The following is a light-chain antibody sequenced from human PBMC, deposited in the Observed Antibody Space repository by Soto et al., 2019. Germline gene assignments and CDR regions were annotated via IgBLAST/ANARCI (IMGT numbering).Light chain of an antibody. CDR3: AAWDDNLDGYV. CDR2: HND. Sequence: QSVLTQPPSVSGAPRQRVTISCSGSTPNIGKNAVNWYQQLPGKAPKLVIYHNDLLPSGVSDRFSGSKSGTSASLAISRLQSDDEADYYCAAWDDNLDGYVFGTGTQLTVL. J-gene: IGLJ7*01. V-gene: IGLV1-36*01. CDR1: TPNIGKNA.